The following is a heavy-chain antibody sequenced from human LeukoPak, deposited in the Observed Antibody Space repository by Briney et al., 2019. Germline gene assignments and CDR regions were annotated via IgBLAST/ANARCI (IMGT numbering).Heavy chain of an antibody. CDR2: IWYDGSNK. J-gene: IGHJ4*02. CDR3: ARDYYYDSSGYFDY. Sequence: GGSLRLSCAASGFTFSSYGMHWVRQAPGKGLEWVAVIWYDGSNKYYADSVKGRFTISRDNSKNTLYLQMNSLRAEDTAVYYCARDYYYDSSGYFDYWGQGTLVTVSS. CDR1: GFTFSSYG. D-gene: IGHD3-22*01. V-gene: IGHV3-33*01.